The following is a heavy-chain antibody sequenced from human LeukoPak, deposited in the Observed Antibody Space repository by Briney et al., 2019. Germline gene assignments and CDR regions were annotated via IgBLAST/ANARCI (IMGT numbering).Heavy chain of an antibody. D-gene: IGHD3-10*01. CDR2: INHSGST. CDR3: ARGLSMVPFDS. CDR1: GGSFSGYY. V-gene: IGHV4-34*01. J-gene: IGHJ4*02. Sequence: SETPPLTFAAYGGSFSGYYWSWIRQPPGKGLEWIGEINHSGSTNYNPSLKSRVTISVDTSKNQFSLKLSSVTAADTAVYYCARGLSMVPFDSWGQGTLVTVSS.